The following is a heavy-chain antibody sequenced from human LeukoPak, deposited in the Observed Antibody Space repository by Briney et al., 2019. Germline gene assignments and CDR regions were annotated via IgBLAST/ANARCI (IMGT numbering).Heavy chain of an antibody. J-gene: IGHJ4*02. CDR2: TYYSGST. CDR1: GGSISSYY. D-gene: IGHD1-26*01. V-gene: IGHV4-59*01. CDR3: ARDSSSVGAMD. Sequence: SETLSLTCTVSGGSISSYYWSWIRQPPGKGLEWIGYTYYSGSTNYNPSLKSRVTISVDTSKNQFSLKLSSVTAADTAVYYCARDSSSVGAMDWGQGTLVTVSS.